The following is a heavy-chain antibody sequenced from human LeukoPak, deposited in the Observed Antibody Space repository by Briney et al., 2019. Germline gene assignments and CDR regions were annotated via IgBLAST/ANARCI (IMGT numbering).Heavy chain of an antibody. CDR2: ITSSGGAI. CDR1: GFTFSSYG. D-gene: IGHD3-3*01. CDR3: ARPPSITNPYYGMDV. Sequence: QPGGSLRLSCAASGFTFSSYGMNWVRQAPGKGLEWVSYITSSGGAIYYTDSVKGRFTISRDNAKNSLYLQMNSLRAEDTAVYYCARPPSITNPYYGMDVSGQGTTVTVSS. V-gene: IGHV3-48*03. J-gene: IGHJ6*02.